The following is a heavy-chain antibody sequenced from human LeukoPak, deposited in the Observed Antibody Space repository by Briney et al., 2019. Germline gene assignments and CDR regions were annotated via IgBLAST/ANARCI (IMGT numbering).Heavy chain of an antibody. CDR1: GGLINGYY. Sequence: SETLSLICTVSGGLINGYYWNWMRQPPGKGLEWSGYIYFSGSTNYNPSLQSRVTISVDTSKNQFSLKLNSVTAADTAVYFCARGEALRQNYGMDVWGQGTTVTVSS. CDR2: IYFSGST. J-gene: IGHJ6*02. CDR3: ARGEALRQNYGMDV. V-gene: IGHV4-59*01.